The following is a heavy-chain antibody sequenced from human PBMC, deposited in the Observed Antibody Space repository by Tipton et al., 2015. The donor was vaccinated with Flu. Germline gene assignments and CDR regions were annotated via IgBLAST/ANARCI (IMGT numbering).Heavy chain of an antibody. D-gene: IGHD5-12*01. V-gene: IGHV3-74*01. CDR3: AKDTRMATIDY. Sequence: SLRLSCAASGFTFSDYWMHWVRQAPGKGLVWVSRIDFDGGDTRYADSVRGRFTISRDNAENTLFLQMNSLRVEDTAVYYCAKDTRMATIDYWGQGVLVTVSS. CDR1: GFTFSDYW. CDR2: IDFDGGDT. J-gene: IGHJ4*02.